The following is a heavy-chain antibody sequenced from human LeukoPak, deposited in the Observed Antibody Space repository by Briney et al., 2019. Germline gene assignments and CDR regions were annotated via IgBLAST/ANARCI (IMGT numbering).Heavy chain of an antibody. V-gene: IGHV3-23*01. CDR1: GFTFSGFS. CDR2: ISGSGGST. Sequence: GGSLRLSCAASGFTFSGFSMNWIRQAPGKGLEWVSAISGSGGSTYYADSVKGRFTISRDNSKNTLYLQMNSLRAEDTAVYYCAKVSSGYEGPRGQGTLVTVSS. CDR3: AKVSSGYEGP. J-gene: IGHJ5*02. D-gene: IGHD5-12*01.